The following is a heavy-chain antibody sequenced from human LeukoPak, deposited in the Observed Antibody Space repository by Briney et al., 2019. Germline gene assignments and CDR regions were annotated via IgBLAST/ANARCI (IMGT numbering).Heavy chain of an antibody. J-gene: IGHJ3*02. V-gene: IGHV4-39*07. CDR1: GGSISSSSYY. D-gene: IGHD3-22*01. Sequence: SETLSLICTVSGGSISSSSYYWGWIRQPPGKGLEWIGSIYYSGSTYYNPSLKSRVTISVDTSKNQFSLKLSSVTAADTAVYYCARVRYYDSSGSAFDIWGQGTMVTVSS. CDR3: ARVRYYDSSGSAFDI. CDR2: IYYSGST.